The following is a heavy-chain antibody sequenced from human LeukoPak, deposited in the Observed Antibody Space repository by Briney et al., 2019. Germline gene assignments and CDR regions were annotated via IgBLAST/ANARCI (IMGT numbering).Heavy chain of an antibody. CDR2: LNPDSGNT. D-gene: IGHD6-13*01. J-gene: IGHJ4*02. CDR3: ARRIAAAGVGIVY. V-gene: IGHV1-8*01. CDR1: GHTFTSYD. Sequence: ASVKVSCKASGHTFTSYDINWVRQATGQGLEWMGWLNPDSGNTGYAQKFQGRVTMTRNPSISTAYMELSSLTSEDTAVYYCARRIAAAGVGIVYWGQGTLVTVSS.